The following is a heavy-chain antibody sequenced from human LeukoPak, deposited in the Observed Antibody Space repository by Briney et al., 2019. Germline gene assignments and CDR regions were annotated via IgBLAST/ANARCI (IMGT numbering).Heavy chain of an antibody. CDR3: ARDRSSLNWCGP. CDR1: GYSISSGYY. CDR2: IYHSGST. J-gene: IGHJ5*02. D-gene: IGHD6-19*01. Sequence: PSETLSLTCTVSGYSISSGYYWGSIRQPPGKGLEWIGSIYHSGSTYYNPSLKNRVTISVDTSKNQYSLKLSSVTAADTAVYYCARDRSSLNWCGPWGQGTLVTVSS. V-gene: IGHV4-38-2*02.